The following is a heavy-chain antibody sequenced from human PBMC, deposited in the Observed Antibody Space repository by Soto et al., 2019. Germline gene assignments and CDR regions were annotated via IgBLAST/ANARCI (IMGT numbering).Heavy chain of an antibody. D-gene: IGHD2-15*01. Sequence: ASVKVSCKASGYTFTSYYMHWVRQAPGQGLEWMGIINPSGGSTSYAQKFQGRVTMTRDTSTSTVYMELSSLRSEDTAVYYCASLGYCSGGSCYSSTSSGYWGQGTLVTVSS. CDR1: GYTFTSYY. J-gene: IGHJ4*02. CDR3: ASLGYCSGGSCYSSTSSGY. CDR2: INPSGGST. V-gene: IGHV1-46*03.